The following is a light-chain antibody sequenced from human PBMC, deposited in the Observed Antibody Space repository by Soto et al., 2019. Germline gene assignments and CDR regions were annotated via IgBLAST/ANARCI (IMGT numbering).Light chain of an antibody. CDR2: GAS. CDR3: QQYNNWPPYT. Sequence: EIVLTQSPATLSLSPGERATLSCRASQTVGRTLAWYQQKPGQAPRLLIYGASTRATGIPARFSGSGSGTEFTLTISSLQSEDFAVYYCQQYNNWPPYTFGQGTKLEIK. J-gene: IGKJ2*01. CDR1: QTVGRT. V-gene: IGKV3-15*01.